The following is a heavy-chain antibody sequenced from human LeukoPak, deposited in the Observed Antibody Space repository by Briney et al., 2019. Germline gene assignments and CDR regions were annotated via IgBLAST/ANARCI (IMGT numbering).Heavy chain of an antibody. J-gene: IGHJ4*02. CDR2: ISAYNGDT. D-gene: IGHD6-19*01. CDR1: GYTFTSYG. V-gene: IGHV1-18*01. CDR3: ARIIGQAVAGTFDY. Sequence: GASVKVSCKASGYTFTSYGINWVRQAPGQGLEWMGWISAYNGDTNYAQKLQGRVTMTTDTSTSTAYMELRSLRSDDTAVYYCARIIGQAVAGTFDYWGQGTLVTVSS.